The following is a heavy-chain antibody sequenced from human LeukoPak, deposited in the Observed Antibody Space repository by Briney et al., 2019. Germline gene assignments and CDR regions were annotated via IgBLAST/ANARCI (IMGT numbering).Heavy chain of an antibody. V-gene: IGHV4-4*02. D-gene: IGHD1-1*01. CDR1: GGSIATNNW. CDR2: IYYHENT. Sequence: SGTLSLTCAVSGGSIATNNWWSWVRQSPGKGLEWIGSIYYHENTYYNSSLKSRVTISVDTSKNQFSLKLNSVTAADTAVYFCARRAYSAAYWKHFDYWGQGTLVTVSS. CDR3: ARRAYSAAYWKHFDY. J-gene: IGHJ4*02.